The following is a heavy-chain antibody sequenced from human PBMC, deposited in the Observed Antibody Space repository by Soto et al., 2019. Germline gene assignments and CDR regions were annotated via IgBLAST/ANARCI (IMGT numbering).Heavy chain of an antibody. V-gene: IGHV3-30-3*01. CDR2: VSYDGTNQ. J-gene: IGHJ2*01. Sequence: QVQLVESGGGVVQPGRSLRLSCAASGFTFSNYAMHWVRQTPGKGLEWVAIVSYDGTNQYYADSVKGRFTISRDNSENILYLQMKCLSAEDTALYYGAGDGATQTWRSWYLDLWCRGTLGTVSS. CDR1: GFTFSNYA. CDR3: AGDGATQTWRSWYLDL.